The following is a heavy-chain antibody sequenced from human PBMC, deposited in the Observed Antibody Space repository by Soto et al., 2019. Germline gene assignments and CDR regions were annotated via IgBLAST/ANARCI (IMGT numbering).Heavy chain of an antibody. J-gene: IGHJ5*02. CDR1: GFTFSGYW. D-gene: IGHD6-19*01. CDR2: IKQDGSDK. V-gene: IGHV3-7*01. Sequence: EVQLVESGGGLVQPGGSLRLSCTASGFTFSGYWMSWVRQAPGKGLEWVANIKQDGSDKYYVDSVKGRFTLSTDNAKNSLYLQLNSLRAEAPAVYYCARVAGLAGPPWGQGTLVTVSS. CDR3: ARVAGLAGPP.